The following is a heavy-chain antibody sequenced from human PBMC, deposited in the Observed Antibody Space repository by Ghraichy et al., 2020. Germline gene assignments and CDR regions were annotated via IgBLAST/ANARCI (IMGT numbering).Heavy chain of an antibody. CDR2: ISSSGSTI. Sequence: GSLRLSCAASGFTFSSYEMNWVRQAPGKGLEWVSYISSSGSTIYYADSVKGRFTISRDNAKNSLYLQMNSLRAEDTAVYYCARDRSSTFPFDIWGQGTMVTVSS. J-gene: IGHJ3*02. CDR3: ARDRSSTFPFDI. CDR1: GFTFSSYE. D-gene: IGHD3-16*01. V-gene: IGHV3-48*03.